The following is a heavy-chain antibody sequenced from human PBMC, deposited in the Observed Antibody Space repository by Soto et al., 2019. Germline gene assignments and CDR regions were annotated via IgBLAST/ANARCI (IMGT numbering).Heavy chain of an antibody. V-gene: IGHV1-2*04. CDR1: GYTFTGDY. Sequence: GPSVKVSFKGSGYTFTGDYMHWVRQAPGQGPEWMGWINPNSGGTNYAQKFQGWVTMTRDTSISTAYMELSRLRSDDTAVYYCARYSSSWYFSAFDIWGQGTMVTVS. J-gene: IGHJ3*02. CDR2: INPNSGGT. CDR3: ARYSSSWYFSAFDI. D-gene: IGHD6-13*01.